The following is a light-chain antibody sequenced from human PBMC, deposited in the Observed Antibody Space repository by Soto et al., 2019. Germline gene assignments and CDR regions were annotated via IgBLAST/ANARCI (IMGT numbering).Light chain of an antibody. V-gene: IGKV3-11*01. J-gene: IGKJ5*01. Sequence: MTQSPATLSVSPGERAALSCRASQSVSTNLAWYQQKPGQAPRLLIYGASNRATGIPARFSGGGSGTDFTLTISSLEPEAFALYYCQQHFNGPITFGQGTRLEIK. CDR1: QSVSTN. CDR3: QQHFNGPIT. CDR2: GAS.